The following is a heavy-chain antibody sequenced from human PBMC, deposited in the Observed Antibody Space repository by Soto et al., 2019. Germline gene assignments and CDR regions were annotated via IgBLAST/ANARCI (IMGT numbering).Heavy chain of an antibody. CDR1: GFIFSSYA. CDR3: AKALIVVVPAAPDY. J-gene: IGHJ4*02. CDR2: ISYDGSNK. D-gene: IGHD2-2*01. Sequence: GGSLRLSCAASGFIFSSYAMHWVRQAPGKGLEWVAVISYDGSNKYYADSVKGRFTISRDNSKNTLYLQMNSLRAEDTAVYYCAKALIVVVPAAPDYWGQGTLVTVSS. V-gene: IGHV3-30-3*01.